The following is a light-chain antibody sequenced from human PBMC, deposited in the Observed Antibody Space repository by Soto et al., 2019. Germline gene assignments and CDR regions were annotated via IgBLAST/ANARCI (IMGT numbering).Light chain of an antibody. CDR2: DAS. J-gene: IGKJ5*01. CDR3: QKYNSAPPGVT. CDR1: QDISNY. Sequence: DIQMTQSPSSLSASVGDRVTITCQASQDISNYLNWYQQKPGKAPKLLIYDASNLETGVPSRFSGSGSGTDFTFTISSLQPEDIATYYCQKYNSAPPGVTFGQGTRL. V-gene: IGKV1-33*01.